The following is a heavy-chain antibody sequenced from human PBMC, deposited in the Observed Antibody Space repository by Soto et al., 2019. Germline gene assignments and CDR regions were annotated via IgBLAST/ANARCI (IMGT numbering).Heavy chain of an antibody. CDR2: IYYSGST. CDR3: AREGGGSCHLCMDV. V-gene: IGHV4-31*03. D-gene: IGHD2-15*01. Sequence: QVQLQESGPGLVKPSQTLSLTCTVSGGSISSGGYYWSWIRQHPGKGLEWIGYIYYSGSTYYNPSLKSRVTISVETSQNQFSLKLSSVTAADTAVYYCAREGGGSCHLCMDVWRQGTTVTVSS. CDR1: GGSISSGGYY. J-gene: IGHJ6*02.